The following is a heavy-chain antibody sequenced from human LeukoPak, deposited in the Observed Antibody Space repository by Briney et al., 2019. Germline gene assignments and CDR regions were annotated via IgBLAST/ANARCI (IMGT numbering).Heavy chain of an antibody. J-gene: IGHJ4*02. CDR3: ARELFGSGSCPDY. D-gene: IGHD3-10*01. CDR1: GFTFSSYA. V-gene: IGHV3-33*01. Sequence: PGTSLRLSCTAPGFTFSSYAIHWIRQAPGKGLEWVALVWHDGSNRYYSEAVKGRFTISRDNSKNTVYLQLNSLRAEDTAVYYCARELFGSGSCPDYWGQGTRVTVSS. CDR2: VWHDGSNR.